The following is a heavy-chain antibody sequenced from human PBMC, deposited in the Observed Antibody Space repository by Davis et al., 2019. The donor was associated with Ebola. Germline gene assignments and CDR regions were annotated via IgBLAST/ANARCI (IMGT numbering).Heavy chain of an antibody. CDR1: GFTFSSYW. CDR3: AREYYYDSSGPDY. CDR2: INSDGSST. D-gene: IGHD3-22*01. J-gene: IGHJ4*02. Sequence: GESLKISCAASGFTFSSYWMHWVRQAPGKGLVWVSRINSDGSSTSYADSVKGRFTISRDNDKNTLYLQMNSLRAEDTAVYYCAREYYYDSSGPDYWGQGTLVTVSS. V-gene: IGHV3-74*01.